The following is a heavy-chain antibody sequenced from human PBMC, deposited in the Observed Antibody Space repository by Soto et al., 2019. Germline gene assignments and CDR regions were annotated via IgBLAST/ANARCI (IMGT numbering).Heavy chain of an antibody. CDR1: GFTFSNYA. J-gene: IGHJ4*02. V-gene: IGHV3-30*18. CDR3: AKERGPVYCNSHGCSAKNFDY. CDR2: ISYDGDNE. D-gene: IGHD2-2*01. Sequence: QVQLVESGGGVVQPGRSLRLSCAASGFTFSNYAMHWVRQAPGKGLEWLAIISYDGDNEYYAGTVRGRFTISRDNSKNTSYLQTNNLRDEETAVYYCAKERGPVYCNSHGCSAKNFDYWGQGTLVTVSS.